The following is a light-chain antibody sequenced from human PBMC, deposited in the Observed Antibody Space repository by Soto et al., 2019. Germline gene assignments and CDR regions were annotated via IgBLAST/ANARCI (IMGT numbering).Light chain of an antibody. V-gene: IGKV3-20*01. CDR3: QQYGSAPWT. CDR1: QSVSSSY. Sequence: EIVLTQSPGTLSLSPGERATLSCRASQSVSSSYLAWYQQKPGQAPRLLIYDASIRATGIPDRFSGSGSGTDFTLTISSVEPEDFAVYYCQQYGSAPWTFGQGIRVEIK. J-gene: IGKJ1*01. CDR2: DAS.